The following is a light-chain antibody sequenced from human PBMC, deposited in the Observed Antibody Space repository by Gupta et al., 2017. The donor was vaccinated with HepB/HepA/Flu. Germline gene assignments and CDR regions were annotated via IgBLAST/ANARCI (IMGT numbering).Light chain of an antibody. CDR1: SSNIGAGYD. J-gene: IGLJ1*01. V-gene: IGLV1-40*01. Sequence: QSVLTQPPSVSGAPGQRVTISCPGSSSNIGAGYDVHWYQQLPGTAPKLLIYGNSNRPSGFPDRFSGSKSGTSASLAITGLQAEDEADYYCQSYDSSLSALYVFGTGTKVTVL. CDR3: QSYDSSLSALYV. CDR2: GNS.